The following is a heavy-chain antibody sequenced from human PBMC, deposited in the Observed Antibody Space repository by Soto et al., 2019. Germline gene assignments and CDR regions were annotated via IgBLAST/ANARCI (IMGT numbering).Heavy chain of an antibody. CDR1: GGTFIGDA. CDR3: ARCHSDSSGPGYLDS. D-gene: IGHD3-22*01. J-gene: IGHJ4*02. CDR2: VIPMFPKA. Sequence: QMRLVQSKAEVKKAGSSVKVSCKASGGTFIGDAVTWVRQAPGQGLEWMGGVIPMFPKANYAQKFQGRATITADKSTSTVYMELHSLKSEDTALYYCARCHSDSSGPGYLDSWGQGTLVTVTS. V-gene: IGHV1-69*06.